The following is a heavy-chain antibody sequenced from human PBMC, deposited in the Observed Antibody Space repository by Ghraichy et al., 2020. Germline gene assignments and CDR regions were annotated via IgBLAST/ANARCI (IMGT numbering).Heavy chain of an antibody. CDR2: SNHSGST. CDR3: ARSFREWLSVYNWFDP. J-gene: IGHJ5*02. D-gene: IGHD3-3*01. V-gene: IGHV4-34*01. Sequence: SETLSLTCAVYGGSFSGYYWSWIRQPPGKGLEWSGESNHSGSTNYNPSLKSRVTISVDTSKNQFSLKLSSVTAADTAVYYWARSFREWLSVYNWFDPWGQGTLVTVSS. CDR1: GGSFSGYY.